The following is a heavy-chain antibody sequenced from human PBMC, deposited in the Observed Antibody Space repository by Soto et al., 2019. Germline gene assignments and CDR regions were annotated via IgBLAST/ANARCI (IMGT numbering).Heavy chain of an antibody. J-gene: IGHJ4*02. V-gene: IGHV3-23*01. D-gene: IGHD6-25*01. CDR2: INNGGST. CDR1: GFTFSYYA. Sequence: EVQLLESGGGLVQPGGSLRLSCAASGFTFSYYAMSWVRQAPGKGLEGVSHINNGGSTYYADSVKVRITISRDNTKTPVYLQMNRPSAAATAVYFCAKVPTIAAAGSGDYRGQGTLVTASS. CDR3: AKVPTIAAAGSGDY.